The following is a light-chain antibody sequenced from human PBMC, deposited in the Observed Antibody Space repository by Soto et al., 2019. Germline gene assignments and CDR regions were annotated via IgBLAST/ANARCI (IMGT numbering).Light chain of an antibody. Sequence: EIVLTQPPGTLSLSPGERATLSCRASRSVNNNYLAWYQQKPGQAPRLLIFGASSRATGIPDRFIGSGSGTEFILTISRLEPDDFAIYHCHQHGGSPETFXQGTK. CDR1: RSVNNNY. CDR3: HQHGGSPET. J-gene: IGKJ1*01. V-gene: IGKV3-20*01. CDR2: GAS.